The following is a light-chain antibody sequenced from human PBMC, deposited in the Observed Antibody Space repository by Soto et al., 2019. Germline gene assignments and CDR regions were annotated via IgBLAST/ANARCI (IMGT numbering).Light chain of an antibody. CDR2: AAT. CDR1: QTFNNY. CDR3: QQSYTSQQT. Sequence: DIQMPQSPSSLSASVGDTVSITCRAGQTFNNYLNWYQHKPGKVPKLLIYAATALQSGVPSRFSASASGTDFTLTIINVQPDDCGTYYCQQSYTSQQTFGQGTKLEI. V-gene: IGKV1-39*01. J-gene: IGKJ2*01.